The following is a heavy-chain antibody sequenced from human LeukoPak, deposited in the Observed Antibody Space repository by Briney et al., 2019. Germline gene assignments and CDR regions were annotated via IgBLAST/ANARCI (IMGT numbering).Heavy chain of an antibody. CDR2: INHSGST. V-gene: IGHV4-34*01. CDR3: AIGWEPPFDY. Sequence: SETLSLTCAVYGGSFSGYYWSWIRQPPGKGLEWIGEINHSGSTNYNPSLKSRVTISVDTSKNQFSLKLSSVTAADTAVCYCAIGWEPPFDYWGQGTLVTVSS. J-gene: IGHJ4*02. D-gene: IGHD1-26*01. CDR1: GGSFSGYY.